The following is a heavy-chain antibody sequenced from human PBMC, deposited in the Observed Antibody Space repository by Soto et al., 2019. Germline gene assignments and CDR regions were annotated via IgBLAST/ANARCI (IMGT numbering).Heavy chain of an antibody. D-gene: IGHD3-9*01. CDR2: SYYRGST. J-gene: IGHJ4*02. Sequence: SETLSFTSIVSGGNTRSYYWSLIRQPPGKALEWIGYSYYRGSTNYNPSLKSRVTISVDTSKNQFSLKLSSVTAADTAVYYCARDLRQFDYWLQGTLVTVSS. CDR3: ARDLRQFDY. V-gene: IGHV4-59*01. CDR1: GGNTRSYY.